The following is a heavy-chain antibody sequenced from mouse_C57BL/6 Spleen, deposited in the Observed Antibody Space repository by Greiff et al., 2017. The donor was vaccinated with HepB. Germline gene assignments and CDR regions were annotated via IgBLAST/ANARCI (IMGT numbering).Heavy chain of an antibody. CDR3: ARWGGGLRLDY. Sequence: VQLQQSGTELVKPGASVKLSCKASGYTFTSYWMHWVKQRPGQGLEWIGNINPSNGGTNYNEKFKSKATLTVDNSSSTAYMQLSSLTSEDSAVYYCARWGGGLRLDYWGQGTTLTVSS. CDR1: GYTFTSYW. D-gene: IGHD3-3*01. J-gene: IGHJ2*01. V-gene: IGHV1-53*01. CDR2: INPSNGGT.